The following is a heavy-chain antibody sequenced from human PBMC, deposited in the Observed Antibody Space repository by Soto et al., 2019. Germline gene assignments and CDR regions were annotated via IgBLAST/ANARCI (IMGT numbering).Heavy chain of an antibody. CDR3: ARGRYYDNSGYYYNWFDP. CDR2: ISYDGNNK. Sequence: GGSLRLSCAASGFIFSNYPMHWVRQAPGKRLEWVAVISYDGNNKYHADSVRGRFTISRDNSKDTLYLQMNSPRAEDTAVYYCARGRYYDNSGYYYNWFDPWGQGTLVTVSS. CDR1: GFIFSNYP. J-gene: IGHJ5*02. D-gene: IGHD3-22*01. V-gene: IGHV3-30-3*01.